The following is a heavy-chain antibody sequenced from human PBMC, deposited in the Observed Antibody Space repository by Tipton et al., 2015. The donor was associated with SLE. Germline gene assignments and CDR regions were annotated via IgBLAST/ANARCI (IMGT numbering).Heavy chain of an antibody. CDR3: ARRSSSWLDAFDI. D-gene: IGHD6-13*01. CDR1: GGSISSSSYY. CDR2: IYYSGST. J-gene: IGHJ3*02. Sequence: TLSLTCTVSGGSISSSSYYWGWIRQPPGKGLEWIGSIYYSGSTYYNPSLKSRVTISVDTSKNQFSLKLSSVTAADTAVYYCARRSSSWLDAFDIWGQGTMVTVSS. V-gene: IGHV4-39*01.